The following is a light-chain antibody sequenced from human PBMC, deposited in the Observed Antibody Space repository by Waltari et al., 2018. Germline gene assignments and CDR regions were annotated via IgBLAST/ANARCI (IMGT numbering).Light chain of an antibody. CDR3: QQYNNWPKT. CDR2: GAS. V-gene: IGKV3-15*01. Sequence: ETVTTQSPATLSVSPGERATLSCRASQSVSSNLAWYQQKPGQAPRLLIYGASTRATGIPARFSGSGSGTEFTLTISSLQSEDFAVYYCQQYNNWPKTFGQGTKLEIK. J-gene: IGKJ2*01. CDR1: QSVSSN.